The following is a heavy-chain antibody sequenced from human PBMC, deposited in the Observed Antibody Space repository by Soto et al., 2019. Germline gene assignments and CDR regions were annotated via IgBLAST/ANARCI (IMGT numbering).Heavy chain of an antibody. V-gene: IGHV2-5*01. D-gene: IGHD6-13*01. Sequence: SGPTLVNPTQTLTLTCTFSGFSLSTSEVGVGWIRQPPGRALEWLALIFWNDDERYNPSLKRWLTITKDISKNQVVLTMTNMDPMDTATYYCAHSRVSDWFDPWGQGTLVTVSS. CDR3: AHSRVSDWFDP. CDR2: IFWNDDE. CDR1: GFSLSTSEVG. J-gene: IGHJ5*02.